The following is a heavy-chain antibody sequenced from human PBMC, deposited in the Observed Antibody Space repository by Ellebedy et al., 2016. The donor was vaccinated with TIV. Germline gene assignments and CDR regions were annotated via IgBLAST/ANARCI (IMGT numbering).Heavy chain of an antibody. D-gene: IGHD4-17*01. CDR1: GGCISSYY. Sequence: SETLSLTXTVSGGCISSYYWSWIRQPPGKGLEWIGYIYYSGSTNYNPSLKSRVTISVDTSKNQFSLKLSSVTAADTAVYYCARGPHDYGDLKYNWFDPWGQGTLVTVSS. V-gene: IGHV4-59*01. CDR2: IYYSGST. CDR3: ARGPHDYGDLKYNWFDP. J-gene: IGHJ5*02.